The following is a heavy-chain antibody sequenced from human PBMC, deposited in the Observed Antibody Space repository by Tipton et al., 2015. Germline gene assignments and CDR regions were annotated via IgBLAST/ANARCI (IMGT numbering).Heavy chain of an antibody. V-gene: IGHV1-8*01. CDR1: GYTFSSYD. D-gene: IGHD2-15*01. CDR3: ARGGVVAYGMDV. CDR2: MNLNSGKT. J-gene: IGHJ6*02. Sequence: QSGPEVKKPGASMKVSCKASGYTFSSYDINWVRQATGQGLEWMGWMNLNSGKTGYAQKFQGRVTMTRNTSISTAYMELSSLRSEDTAVYYCARGGVVAYGMDVWGQGTTVTVSS.